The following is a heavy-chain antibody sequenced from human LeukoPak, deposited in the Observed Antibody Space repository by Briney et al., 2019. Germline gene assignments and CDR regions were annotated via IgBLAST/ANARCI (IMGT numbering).Heavy chain of an antibody. D-gene: IGHD3-10*01. Sequence: GGSLRLSCAAPGFTFSSYWMHWVRQAPGKGLVWVSRINSDGSSTSYADSVKGRFTISRDNAKNTLYLQMNSLRAEDTAVYYCARALLWFGGYYFDYWGQGTLVTVSS. CDR3: ARALLWFGGYYFDY. J-gene: IGHJ4*02. V-gene: IGHV3-74*01. CDR2: INSDGSST. CDR1: GFTFSSYW.